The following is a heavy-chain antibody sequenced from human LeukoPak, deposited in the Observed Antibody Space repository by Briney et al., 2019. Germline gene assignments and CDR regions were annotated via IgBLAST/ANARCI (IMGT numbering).Heavy chain of an antibody. CDR3: TRGGHDYGGSFDT. J-gene: IGHJ5*02. CDR2: ISAGGRT. V-gene: IGHV4-61*02. CDR1: GASIASGSYH. Sequence: SETLSLTCAISGASIASGSYHWDWLRQPAGSRPEYLGRISAGGRTNYNPSLKSRLTISMDTSKNHVSLRLSSVTAADTAVYYCTRGGHDYGGSFDTWGQGILVTVSS. D-gene: IGHD4-23*01.